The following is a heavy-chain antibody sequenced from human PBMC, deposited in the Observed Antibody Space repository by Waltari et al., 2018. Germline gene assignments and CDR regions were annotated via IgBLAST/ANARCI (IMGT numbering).Heavy chain of an antibody. Sequence: QLQLQESGPGLVKPSETLSLTCTVSGGSISSSSYYWGWIRQPPGKGLEWIGSIYYSGSTYYNPSLKSRVTISVDTSKNQFSLKLSSVTAADTAVYYCARDPSSSWYYFDYWGQGTLVTVSS. D-gene: IGHD6-13*01. J-gene: IGHJ4*02. V-gene: IGHV4-39*07. CDR2: IYYSGST. CDR1: GGSISSSSYY. CDR3: ARDPSSSWYYFDY.